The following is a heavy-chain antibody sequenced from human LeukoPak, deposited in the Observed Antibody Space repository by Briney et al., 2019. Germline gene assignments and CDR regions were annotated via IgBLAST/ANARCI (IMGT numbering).Heavy chain of an antibody. D-gene: IGHD3-10*01. Sequence: SETLSLTCTVSGGSLSSSSYYWGWIRQPPGQGLEWIGSIYYSGSTYYNPSLKSRVTISVDTSKTQFSLKLTSVTAADTAVYYCARHGDYYGSGSRYWGQGTLVTVSS. J-gene: IGHJ4*02. CDR2: IYYSGST. V-gene: IGHV4-39*01. CDR1: GGSLSSSSYY. CDR3: ARHGDYYGSGSRY.